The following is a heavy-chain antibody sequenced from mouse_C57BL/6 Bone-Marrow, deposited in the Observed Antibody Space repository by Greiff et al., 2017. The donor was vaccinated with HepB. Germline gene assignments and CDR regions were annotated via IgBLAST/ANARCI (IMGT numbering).Heavy chain of an antibody. CDR2: INYDGSST. Sequence: EVQLVESEGGLVQPGSSMKLSCTASGFTFSDYYMAWVRQVPEKGLEWVANINYDGSSTYYLDSLKSRFIISRDNAKNILYLQMSSLKSEDTATYYCARDHYGSSLDYWGQGTTLTVSS. CDR3: ARDHYGSSLDY. D-gene: IGHD1-1*01. CDR1: GFTFSDYY. J-gene: IGHJ2*01. V-gene: IGHV5-16*01.